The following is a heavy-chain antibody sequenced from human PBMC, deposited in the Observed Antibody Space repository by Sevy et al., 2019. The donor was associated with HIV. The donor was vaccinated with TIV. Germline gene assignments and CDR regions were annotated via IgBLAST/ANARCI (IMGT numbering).Heavy chain of an antibody. J-gene: IGHJ3*02. V-gene: IGHV3-33*01. D-gene: IGHD3-22*01. CDR1: GFTFSSYG. CDR2: IWYDGSNK. Sequence: GGSLRLSCAASGFTFSSYGMHWVRQAPGKGLEWVAVIWYDGSNKYYADSVKGRFTISRDNSKNTLYLQMNSLSAEDTAVYYCARPRRDYYDSSGYLGFDIWGQGTMVTVSS. CDR3: ARPRRDYYDSSGYLGFDI.